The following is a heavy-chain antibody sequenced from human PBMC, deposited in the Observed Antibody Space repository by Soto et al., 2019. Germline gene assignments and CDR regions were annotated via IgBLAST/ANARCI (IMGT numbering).Heavy chain of an antibody. J-gene: IGHJ5*01. CDR3: ARVTRVGKSEAPPRIWFDS. V-gene: IGHV4-34*01. Sequence: PSETLSLTCAASGGSFSGYYWSWVRQPPGKGLEWIGEINHSGISNYNPSLKNRVTISVDTSNKQVALKLTSATAADTGLYYCARVTRVGKSEAPPRIWFDSWGQGTQVTVSS. CDR2: INHSGIS. D-gene: IGHD6-6*01. CDR1: GGSFSGYY.